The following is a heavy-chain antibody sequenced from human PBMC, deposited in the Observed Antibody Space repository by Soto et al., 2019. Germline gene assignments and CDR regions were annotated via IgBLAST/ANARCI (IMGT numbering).Heavy chain of an antibody. J-gene: IGHJ2*01. V-gene: IGHV4-61*03. Sequence: QVQLQESGPGLVKPSETLSLTCSVSGGSVSNASFYWTWIRQAPGSGLEYIGYIFYTGDTNYNHSLSSRVTISLDTSKNHFALKLNSMAAAATDVYYCVRVLDSIWYADLWGRGTLVTVSS. CDR1: GGSVSNASFY. CDR3: VRVLDSIWYADL. D-gene: IGHD3-22*01. CDR2: IFYTGDT.